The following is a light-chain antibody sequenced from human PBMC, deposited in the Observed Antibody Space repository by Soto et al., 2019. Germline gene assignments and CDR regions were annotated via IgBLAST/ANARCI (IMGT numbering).Light chain of an antibody. CDR1: SSDVGSYNL. V-gene: IGLV2-23*02. Sequence: QSALTQPASVSGSPGQSITISCTGTSSDVGSYNLVSWYQQHPGKAPKLMIYEVSKRPSGVSNRFSGSKSGNTASLTISGLQSEDEADYYCCSYAGSQVVFGEGTKLTVL. J-gene: IGLJ2*01. CDR2: EVS. CDR3: CSYAGSQVV.